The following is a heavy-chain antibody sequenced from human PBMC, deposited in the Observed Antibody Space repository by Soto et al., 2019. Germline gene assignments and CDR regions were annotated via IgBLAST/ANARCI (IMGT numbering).Heavy chain of an antibody. CDR2: SSSSTTI. CDR1: GFTLSNYN. D-gene: IGHD2-15*01. J-gene: IGHJ5*02. CDR3: TTDKSGGWFDP. V-gene: IGHV3-48*02. Sequence: GGSLRLSCVASGFTLSNYNINWVRQAPGKGLEWVSYSSSSTTIYSADSVKGRFTISRDNAKNSLYLQMSSLRDEDTAVYYCTTDKSGGWFDPWGQGTLVTVSS.